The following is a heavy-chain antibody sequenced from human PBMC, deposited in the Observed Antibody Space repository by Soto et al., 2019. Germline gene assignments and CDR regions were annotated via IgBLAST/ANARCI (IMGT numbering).Heavy chain of an antibody. V-gene: IGHV4-31*03. CDR3: ASSGSYSIAGPDY. J-gene: IGHJ4*02. CDR2: IYYSGST. Sequence: SETLSLTCTVSGGSISSGGYYWSWIRQHPGRGLEWIGYIYYSGSTYYNPSLKSRVTISVDTSKNQFSLKLSSVTAADMAVYYCASSGSYSIAGPDYWGQGTLVTVSS. D-gene: IGHD3-10*01. CDR1: GGSISSGGYY.